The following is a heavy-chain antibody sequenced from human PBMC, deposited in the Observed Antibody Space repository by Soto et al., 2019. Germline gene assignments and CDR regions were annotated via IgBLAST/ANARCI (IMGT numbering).Heavy chain of an antibody. V-gene: IGHV1-69*01. CDR3: ARATYYYDSNPPPPPPERGWFDP. CDR1: GGTFSSYA. J-gene: IGHJ5*02. Sequence: SCKASGGTFSSYAISWVRQAPGQGLEWMGGIIPIFGTANYAQKFQGRVTITADESTSTAYMELSSLRSEDTAVYYCARATYYYDSNPPPPPPERGWFDPWGQGTLVTVSS. CDR2: IIPIFGTA. D-gene: IGHD3-22*01.